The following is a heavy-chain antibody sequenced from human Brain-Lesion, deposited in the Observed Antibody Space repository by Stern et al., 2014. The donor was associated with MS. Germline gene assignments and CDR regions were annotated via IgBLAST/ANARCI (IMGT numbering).Heavy chain of an antibody. Sequence: EVQLVESGGGVVQPGRSLRLSCEASGFSFEDHGMHWVRQAPGKGLEWVAGITWNSGTIAYADSVKGRFTISRDDAKNSLYLHMNDLRAEDTALYYCAKDMMDYFGSGTFGSFDHWGQGTLVTVSS. J-gene: IGHJ4*02. CDR2: ITWNSGTI. CDR1: GFSFEDHG. V-gene: IGHV3-9*01. D-gene: IGHD3-10*01. CDR3: AKDMMDYFGSGTFGSFDH.